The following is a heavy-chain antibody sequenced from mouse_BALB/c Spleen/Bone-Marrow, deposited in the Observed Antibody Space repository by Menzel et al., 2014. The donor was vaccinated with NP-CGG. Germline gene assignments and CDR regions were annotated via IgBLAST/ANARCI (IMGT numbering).Heavy chain of an antibody. CDR2: INPYNGDT. D-gene: IGHD1-1*01. J-gene: IGHJ2*01. CDR3: ARSGCYGSGYFDY. Sequence: EVQLQQSGPELVKPGASVKISCKASGYSFTGYFMNWVMQSHGKSLEWIGRINPYNGDTFYNQKFKGKTTLTVDKSSSTAHMELRSLASEDSAVYYCARSGCYGSGYFDYWGQGTTLTVSS. V-gene: IGHV1-20*02. CDR1: GYSFTGYF.